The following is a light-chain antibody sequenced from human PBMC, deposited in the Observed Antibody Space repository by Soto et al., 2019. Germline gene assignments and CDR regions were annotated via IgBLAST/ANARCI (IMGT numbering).Light chain of an antibody. Sequence: ETVMTQSSATLSVSPGERATLSCRASRNVGSKLAWYQQKPGQAPRLLISDASTRATGIPARFSGSGSGTEFTLTISSLQSEDFAVYYCQQYSDWKTFGQGTKLEIK. J-gene: IGKJ2*01. CDR3: QQYSDWKT. CDR2: DAS. CDR1: RNVGSK. V-gene: IGKV3-15*01.